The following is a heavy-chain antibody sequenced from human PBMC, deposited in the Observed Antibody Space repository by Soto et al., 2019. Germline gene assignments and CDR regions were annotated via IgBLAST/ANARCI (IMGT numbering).Heavy chain of an antibody. Sequence: SETLPLPCTVYGGTFSGYYWPWIRQPPGTGLEWIGEINHSGNTYYNPSLNSRVTISVDTSKNQFSLKLTSVTAADTALYYCARHRPQEDGSKKGFDYWGQGTPVTVS. V-gene: IGHV4-34*01. CDR2: INHSGNT. J-gene: IGHJ4*02. D-gene: IGHD6-6*01. CDR3: ARHRPQEDGSKKGFDY. CDR1: GGTFSGYY.